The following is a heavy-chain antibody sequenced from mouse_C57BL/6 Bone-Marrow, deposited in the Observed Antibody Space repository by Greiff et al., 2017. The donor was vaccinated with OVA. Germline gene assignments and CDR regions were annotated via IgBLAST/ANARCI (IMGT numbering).Heavy chain of an antibody. CDR1: GFTFSSYA. J-gene: IGHJ3*01. CDR3: AGSPYGLFAY. CDR2: FSDGVSYT. Sequence: EVQVVESGGGLVKPGGSLKLSCSASGFTFSSYAMSWVRQTPEKRLEWVATFSDGVSYTYYPDNVKGRFTIFRDKAKNNLYLQMRHLKSEDTAMYYCAGSPYGLFAYWGQGALVTVTA. V-gene: IGHV5-4*01. D-gene: IGHD1-1*02.